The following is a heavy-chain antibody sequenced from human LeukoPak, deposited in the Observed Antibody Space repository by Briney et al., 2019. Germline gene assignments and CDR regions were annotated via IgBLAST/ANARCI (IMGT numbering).Heavy chain of an antibody. CDR2: ISGSGGTT. V-gene: IGHV3-23*01. D-gene: IGHD4-17*01. CDR3: AREVSVTLDQ. Sequence: GGSLRLSCAASGFTFSSYAMSWVRQAPGKGLEWVSGISGSGGTTYYADSVKGRFTISRDNSKNTLYLQMSSLRTEETAVYYCAREVSVTLDQWGQGTLLTVSS. CDR1: GFTFSSYA. J-gene: IGHJ4*02.